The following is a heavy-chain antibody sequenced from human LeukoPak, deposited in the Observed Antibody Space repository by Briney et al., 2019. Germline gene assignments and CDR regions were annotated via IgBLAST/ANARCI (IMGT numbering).Heavy chain of an antibody. CDR1: GFTFSDYY. CDR2: ISSSGSTI. J-gene: IGHJ4*02. CDR3: ARALWRTVVTAFGY. D-gene: IGHD4-23*01. V-gene: IGHV3-11*04. Sequence: GGSLRLSCAASGFTFSDYYMSWIRQAPGKGLEWVSYISSSGSTIYHADSVKGRFTISRDNAKNSLYLQMNSLRAEDTAVYYCARALWRTVVTAFGYWGQGTLVTVSS.